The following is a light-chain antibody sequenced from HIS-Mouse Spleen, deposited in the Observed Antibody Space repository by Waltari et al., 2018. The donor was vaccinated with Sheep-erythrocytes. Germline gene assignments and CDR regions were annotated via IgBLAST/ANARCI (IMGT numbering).Light chain of an antibody. CDR1: QSISSW. CDR2: KAS. J-gene: IGKJ1*01. V-gene: IGKV1-5*03. Sequence: DIQTTQSPSTLSASVGARVTNPCRASQSISSWLAWYQQKPGKAPKLLIYKASSLESGVPSRFSGSGSGTEFTLTISSLQPDDFATYYCQQYNSYSWTFGQGTKVEIK. CDR3: QQYNSYSWT.